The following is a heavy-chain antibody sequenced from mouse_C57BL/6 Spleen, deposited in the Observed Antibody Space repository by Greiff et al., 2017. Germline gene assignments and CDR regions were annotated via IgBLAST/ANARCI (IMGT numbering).Heavy chain of an antibody. CDR3: ARHEGYFYAMYD. V-gene: IGHV1-62-2*01. Sequence: QVQLQQSGAELVKPGASVKLSCQASGYPFTEYTIHWVKQRSGQGLAWIGWFYPGSGSITYNENFKDTVTLTADTSSSTVYMELSRLTSEDSAVYFCARHEGYFYAMYDWGQGTSVTVSS. CDR1: GYPFTEYT. J-gene: IGHJ4*01. CDR2: FYPGSGSI.